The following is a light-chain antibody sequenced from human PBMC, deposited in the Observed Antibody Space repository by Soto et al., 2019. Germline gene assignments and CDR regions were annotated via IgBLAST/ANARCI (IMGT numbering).Light chain of an antibody. Sequence: QSVLTQPPSVSGAPGQRVTISCTGSSSNIGAGYDVHWYQQLPGTAPKLLIYGNSNRPSGVPDRFSGSKSGTSASLAITGLKAEAESDYYCQSYDSSLSVVVFGGGTQLDVL. CDR1: SSNIGAGYD. CDR3: QSYDSSLSVVV. V-gene: IGLV1-40*01. J-gene: IGLJ2*01. CDR2: GNS.